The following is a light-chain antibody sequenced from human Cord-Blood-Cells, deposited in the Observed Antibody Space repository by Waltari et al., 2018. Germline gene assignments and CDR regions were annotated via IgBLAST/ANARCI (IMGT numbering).Light chain of an antibody. CDR3: CSYAGSYTLV. CDR1: SSDVGGYNY. J-gene: IGLJ2*01. Sequence: QSALPQSPSVSGSPGQSVTISCTGTSSDVGGYNYVSWYQQHPGKAPKLMIYDVSKRPSGVPDRFSGSKSGNTASLTISGLQAEDEADYYCCSYAGSYTLVFGGGTKLTVL. CDR2: DVS. V-gene: IGLV2-11*01.